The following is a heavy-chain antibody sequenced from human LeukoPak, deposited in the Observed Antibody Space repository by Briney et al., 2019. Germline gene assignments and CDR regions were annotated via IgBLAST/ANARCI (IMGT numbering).Heavy chain of an antibody. V-gene: IGHV3-74*01. CDR3: VRAADYGDYGGFDY. CDR1: EFTFSRYW. D-gene: IGHD4-17*01. Sequence: PGGSLRLSCAASEFTFSRYWMHWVRQAPGKGLVWVARIISDGSYTNYADSVKGRFTISRDNAKNTLYLQMHSLRAEDTAVYYCVRAADYGDYGGFDYWGQGTLVTVSS. J-gene: IGHJ4*02. CDR2: IISDGSYT.